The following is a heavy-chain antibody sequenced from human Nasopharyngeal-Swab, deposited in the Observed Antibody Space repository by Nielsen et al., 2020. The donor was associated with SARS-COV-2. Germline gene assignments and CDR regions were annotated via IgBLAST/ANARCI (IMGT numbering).Heavy chain of an antibody. Sequence: ASVKVSCKASGYTFTSYGISWVRQAPGQGLEWMGWISAYNGNTNYAQKLQGRVTMNTDTSTSTAYMELRSLRSDDTAVYYCARVVTRPYYYGMDVWGQGTTVTVSS. CDR3: ARVVTRPYYYGMDV. CDR1: GYTFTSYG. CDR2: ISAYNGNT. J-gene: IGHJ6*02. D-gene: IGHD4-23*01. V-gene: IGHV1-18*01.